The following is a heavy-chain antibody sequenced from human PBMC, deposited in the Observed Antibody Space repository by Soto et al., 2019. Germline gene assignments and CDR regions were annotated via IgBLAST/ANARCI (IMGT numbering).Heavy chain of an antibody. CDR1: GFLFSSST. Sequence: GGSLRLSCRGSGFLFSSSTMTWVRQAPGKGLEWVSSISKTSSNIYYADSVKGRFTVSRDNAERSLFLHMNSLRAEDTAVYFCARDLGEMYAIWGQGNLVTVSS. D-gene: IGHD2-8*01. CDR2: ISKTSSNI. CDR3: ARDLGEMYAI. V-gene: IGHV3-21*01. J-gene: IGHJ4*02.